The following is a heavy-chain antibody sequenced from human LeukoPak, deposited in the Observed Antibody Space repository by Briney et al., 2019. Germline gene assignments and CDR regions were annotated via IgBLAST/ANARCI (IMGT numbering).Heavy chain of an antibody. CDR2: ISSSSSYI. CDR1: GFTFSSYS. CDR3: ARDYYGSGSYPRGFDY. J-gene: IGHJ4*02. D-gene: IGHD3-10*01. V-gene: IGHV3-21*01. Sequence: GGSLRLSCAASGFTFSSYSMNWVRQAPGKGLEWVSSISSSSSYIYYADSVKGRFTISRDNAKNSLYLQMNSLRAEDTAVYYCARDYYGSGSYPRGFDYWGQGTLVTVSS.